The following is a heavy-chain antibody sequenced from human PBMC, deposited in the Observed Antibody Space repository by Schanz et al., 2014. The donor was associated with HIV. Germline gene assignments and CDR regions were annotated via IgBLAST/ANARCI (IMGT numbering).Heavy chain of an antibody. D-gene: IGHD5-18*01. V-gene: IGHV3-33*01. J-gene: IGHJ4*02. CDR3: ARGWQARLWLDY. CDR1: GFNFSSYG. Sequence: QVQLVESGGGVVQPGRSLRLSCAASGFNFSSYGMHWVRQAPGKGLEWVALIWYDGSNKYYADSVKGRFTISRDNSKNTLYLQMNSLRGADTAVYYCARGWQARLWLDYWGQGTLVTVSS. CDR2: IWYDGSNK.